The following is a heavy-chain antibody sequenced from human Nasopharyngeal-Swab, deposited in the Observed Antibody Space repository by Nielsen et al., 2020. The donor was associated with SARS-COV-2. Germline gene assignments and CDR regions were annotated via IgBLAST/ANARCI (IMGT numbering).Heavy chain of an antibody. Sequence: WIRQPPGKGLEWIGYIYYSGSTNYNPSLKSRVTISVDTSKNQFSLKLSSVTAADTAVYYCARLRNYDSSGYSTYYFDYWGQGTLATVSS. V-gene: IGHV4-61*07. CDR2: IYYSGST. J-gene: IGHJ4*02. CDR3: ARLRNYDSSGYSTYYFDY. D-gene: IGHD3-22*01.